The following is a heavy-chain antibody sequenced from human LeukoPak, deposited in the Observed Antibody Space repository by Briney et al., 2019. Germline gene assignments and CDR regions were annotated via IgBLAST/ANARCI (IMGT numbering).Heavy chain of an antibody. CDR1: GFTFSSYS. V-gene: IGHV3-21*01. J-gene: IGHJ4*02. CDR2: ISSSSSYI. D-gene: IGHD3-22*01. Sequence: GGSLRLSCAAPGFTFSSYSMNWVRQAPGKGLEWVSSISSSSSYIYYADSVKGRFTISRDNAKNSLYPQMNSLRAEDTAVYYCARDRGDDSSGYYPDYWGQGTLVTVSS. CDR3: ARDRGDDSSGYYPDY.